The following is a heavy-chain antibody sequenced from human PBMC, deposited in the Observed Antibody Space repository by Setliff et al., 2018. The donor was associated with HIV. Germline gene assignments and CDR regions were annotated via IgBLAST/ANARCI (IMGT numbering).Heavy chain of an antibody. CDR2: IHTTGST. CDR1: GGSISSGSYY. Sequence: SETLSLTCTISGGSISSGSYYWSWIRLPAGKGLEWMGQIHTTGSTNYNPSLKSRVTISMDTSKNQFSLNLNSGTATDTAGYYCANRPLGSGRLDPWGQATLVTVSS. V-gene: IGHV4-61*09. J-gene: IGHJ5*02. CDR3: ANRPLGSGRLDP. D-gene: IGHD6-19*01.